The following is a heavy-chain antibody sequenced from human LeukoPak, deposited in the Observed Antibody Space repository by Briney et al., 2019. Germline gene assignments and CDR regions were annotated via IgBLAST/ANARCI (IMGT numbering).Heavy chain of an antibody. D-gene: IGHD6-19*01. V-gene: IGHV3-7*03. CDR2: IKRDGSEK. Sequence: GGSLRLSCAASGFTFNSYWMNWVRQAPGKGLEWVANIKRDGSEKYYVDSVKGRFTISRDNAKNSLDLQMNSLRVEDTAVYYCARLGPASSGWPESFDYWGQGTLVTVSS. CDR1: GFTFNSYW. J-gene: IGHJ4*02. CDR3: ARLGPASSGWPESFDY.